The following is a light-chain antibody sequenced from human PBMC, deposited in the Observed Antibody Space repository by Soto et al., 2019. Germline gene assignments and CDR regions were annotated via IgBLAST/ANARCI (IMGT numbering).Light chain of an antibody. Sequence: EIVLTQSPGTLSLSPGERASLSCRASQSVASSYLAWYQHKPSQAPRLLIYGASSRATGIPDRFSGSGSGTDFTLTISRLEPEDFAVYYCQQYGSSPKNFGQGTNLEIK. V-gene: IGKV3-20*01. J-gene: IGKJ2*01. CDR1: QSVASSY. CDR3: QQYGSSPKN. CDR2: GAS.